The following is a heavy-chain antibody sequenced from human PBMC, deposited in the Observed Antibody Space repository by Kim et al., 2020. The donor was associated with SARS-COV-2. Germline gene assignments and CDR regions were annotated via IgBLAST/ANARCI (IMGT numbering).Heavy chain of an antibody. D-gene: IGHD1-1*01. V-gene: IGHV1-24*01. Sequence: DPEEGETIYARRFQGRVTMTEDTSTDTAYMELSSLRSEDTAVYYCATNGIWGQGTLVTVSS. CDR2: DPEEGET. J-gene: IGHJ4*02. CDR3: ATNGI.